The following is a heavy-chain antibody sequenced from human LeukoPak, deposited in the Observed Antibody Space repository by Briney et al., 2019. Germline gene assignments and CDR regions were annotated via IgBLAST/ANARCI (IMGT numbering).Heavy chain of an antibody. D-gene: IGHD3-9*01. CDR2: ISSSSSYI. V-gene: IGHV3-21*01. Sequence: PGGSLRLSCAASGFTFSSYSMNWVRQAPGEGLEWVSSISSSSSYIYYADSVKGRFTISRDNAKNSLYLQMNSLRAEDTAVYYCASKVKYYDILTGPLSWGQGTLVTVSS. J-gene: IGHJ4*02. CDR3: ASKVKYYDILTGPLS. CDR1: GFTFSSYS.